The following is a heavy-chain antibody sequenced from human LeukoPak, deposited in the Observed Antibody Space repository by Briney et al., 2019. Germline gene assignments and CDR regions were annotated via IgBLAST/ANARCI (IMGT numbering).Heavy chain of an antibody. J-gene: IGHJ4*02. V-gene: IGHV3-9*03. CDR1: GFTFGDYA. CDR2: ISWNSGSI. D-gene: IGHD5-24*01. CDR3: AKDQDGYNSGVFDH. Sequence: GGSLRLSCAASGFTFGDYAMHWVRQAPGKGLEWVSGISWNSGSIGYADSVKGRFTISRDNAKNSLYLQMNSLRAEDMALYYCAKDQDGYNSGVFDHWGQGTLVTVSS.